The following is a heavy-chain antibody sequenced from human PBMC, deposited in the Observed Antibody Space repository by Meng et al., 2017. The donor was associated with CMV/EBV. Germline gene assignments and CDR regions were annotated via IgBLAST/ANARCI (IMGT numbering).Heavy chain of an antibody. Sequence: GGSLRLSCKGSGYSFTSYWIGWVRQMPGKGLEWMGIIYPGDSDTRYSPSFQGRVTISADKSISTAYLQWSSLKASDTAMYYCASRTRTHAFDIWGQGTMVTVSS. V-gene: IGHV5-51*01. D-gene: IGHD3/OR15-3a*01. J-gene: IGHJ3*02. CDR1: GYSFTSYW. CDR3: ASRTRTHAFDI. CDR2: IYPGDSDT.